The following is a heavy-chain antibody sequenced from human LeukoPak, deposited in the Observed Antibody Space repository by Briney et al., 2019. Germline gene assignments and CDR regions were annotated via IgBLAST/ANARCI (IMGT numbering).Heavy chain of an antibody. CDR2: ITSSSSTI. CDR3: ARGQEYDI. V-gene: IGHV3-48*04. CDR1: GFTFSSYT. Sequence: GSLRLSFAASGFTFSSYTMSWVRQAPGKGLEWISYITSSSSTIFYADSVKGRFTISRDNAKNSLYLQMNSLRGEGTAVYYCARGQEYDIWGQGTMVTVSS. J-gene: IGHJ3*02. D-gene: IGHD2/OR15-2a*01.